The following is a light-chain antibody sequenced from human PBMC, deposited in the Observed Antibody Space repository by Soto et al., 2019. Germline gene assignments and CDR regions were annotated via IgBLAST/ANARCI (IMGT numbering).Light chain of an antibody. CDR1: QSVLYSSNNKNY. CDR2: WAS. CDR3: QQYYSTLMYT. J-gene: IGKJ2*01. V-gene: IGKV4-1*01. Sequence: DIVMTQSPDSLAVSLGERATINCKSSQSVLYSSNNKNYLAWYQQKPGQPPKLLIYWASTRESGVPDRFSGSGSGTDFTLTISSLQAEDVAVYYCQQYYSTLMYTFGQGIKLEIK.